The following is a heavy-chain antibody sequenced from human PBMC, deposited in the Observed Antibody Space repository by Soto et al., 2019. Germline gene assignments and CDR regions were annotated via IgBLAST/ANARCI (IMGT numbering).Heavy chain of an antibody. J-gene: IGHJ6*02. CDR1: GGSISSGGYY. CDR3: ARGVSNYDYYYYGMDV. D-gene: IGHD4-4*01. Sequence: SETLSLTCTVSGGSISSGGYYWSWIRQHPGKGLEWIGYIYYSGSTNYNPSLKSRVTISVDTSKNQFSLKLSSVTAADTAVYYCARGVSNYDYYYYGMDVWGQGTTVTVSS. V-gene: IGHV4-61*08. CDR2: IYYSGST.